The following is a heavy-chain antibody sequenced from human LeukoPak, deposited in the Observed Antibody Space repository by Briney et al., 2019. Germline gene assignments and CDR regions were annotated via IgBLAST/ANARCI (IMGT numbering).Heavy chain of an antibody. D-gene: IGHD3-10*01. J-gene: IGHJ4*02. CDR2: ISSNGGST. Sequence: GGSLRLFCSASGFTFSTYAMHWVRQAPGKGLQYVTGISSNGGSTYYADSVKGRFTISRDNSKTTLYLQMSSLRAEDTAIYYCVKDRGGSSASLRVFDYWGQGTLVTVSS. V-gene: IGHV3-64D*06. CDR3: VKDRGGSSASLRVFDY. CDR1: GFTFSTYA.